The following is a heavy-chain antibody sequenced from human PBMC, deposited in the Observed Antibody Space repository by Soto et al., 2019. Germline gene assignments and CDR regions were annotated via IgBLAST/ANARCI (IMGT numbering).Heavy chain of an antibody. CDR3: TRRDYYGSGSYIYYYGMDV. CDR2: ISNDGSST. Sequence: EVKLVESGGGLVQPGGSLRLSCAASGFTFSSYWMHWVRQAPGKGLVWVTRISNDGSSTSYADSVKGRFTISRDNAKNTLYLQMNSLRAEDTAVYYCTRRDYYGSGSYIYYYGMDVWGQGTTVTVSS. D-gene: IGHD3-10*01. CDR1: GFTFSSYW. V-gene: IGHV3-74*01. J-gene: IGHJ6*02.